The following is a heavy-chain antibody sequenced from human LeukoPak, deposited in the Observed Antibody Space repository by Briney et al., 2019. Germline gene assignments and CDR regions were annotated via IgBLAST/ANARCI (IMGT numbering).Heavy chain of an antibody. J-gene: IGHJ4*02. CDR3: ASIIFASFNGGYDY. V-gene: IGHV1-69*05. CDR1: GGTFSSYA. CDR2: IIPIFGTA. D-gene: IGHD3/OR15-3a*01. Sequence: GASVKVSCKASGGTFSSYAISWVRQAPGQGLEWMGGIIPIFGTANYAQKFQGRVTITTDESTSTAYMELSSLRSEDTAVYYCASIIFASFNGGYDYWGQGTLVTVSS.